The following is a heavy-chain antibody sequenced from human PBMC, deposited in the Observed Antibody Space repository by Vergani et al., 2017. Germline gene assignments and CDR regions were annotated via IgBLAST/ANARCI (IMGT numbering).Heavy chain of an antibody. Sequence: EVQLVESGGGLVKPGGSLRLSCAASGFTFSSYSMIWVRQAPGKGLEWVSSISSSSSYIYYADSVKGRFTISRDNAKNSLYLQMNSLRAEDTAVYYCASGNRRWELTEDYWGQGTLVTVSS. J-gene: IGHJ4*02. CDR3: ASGNRRWELTEDY. CDR1: GFTFSSYS. V-gene: IGHV3-21*01. CDR2: ISSSSSYI. D-gene: IGHD1-26*01.